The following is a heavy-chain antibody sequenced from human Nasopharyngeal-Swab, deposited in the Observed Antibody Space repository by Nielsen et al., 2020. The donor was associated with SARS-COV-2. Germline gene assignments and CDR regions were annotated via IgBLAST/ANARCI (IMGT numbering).Heavy chain of an antibody. Sequence: ASVKVSCKTSGTYVISWVRQAPGQGLEWVGRISPYNSKANYAQNIQGRVTMTTDTSTSTAYMELSSLRSEDTAVYYCARDVGKPDMCCPRRDYGMDVWGQGTTVTVSS. CDR2: ISPYNSKA. J-gene: IGHJ6*02. V-gene: IGHV1-18*01. D-gene: IGHD1-26*01. CDR1: GTYV. CDR3: ARDVGKPDMCCPRRDYGMDV.